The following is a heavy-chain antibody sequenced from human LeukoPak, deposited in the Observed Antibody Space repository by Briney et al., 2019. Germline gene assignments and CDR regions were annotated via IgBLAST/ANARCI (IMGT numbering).Heavy chain of an antibody. V-gene: IGHV4-39*01. D-gene: IGHD3-16*01. J-gene: IGHJ4*02. CDR1: GGSVSSGSYY. CDR3: ARQITSHGTWGWDVIDE. Sequence: PPETLSLTCTVSGGSVSSGSYYGSWIRQPPGKGLGWSGSIYYSGSTYYNSSPKSRVTISVDMSTNQFSMKLSSVTAADTAVYYCARQITSHGTWGWDVIDEWGQGTLVTVSS. CDR2: IYYSGST.